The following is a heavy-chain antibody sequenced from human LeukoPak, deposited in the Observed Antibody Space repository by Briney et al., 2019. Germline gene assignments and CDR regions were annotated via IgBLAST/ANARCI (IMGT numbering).Heavy chain of an antibody. V-gene: IGHV4-59*01. CDR1: GGSISGYY. Sequence: ASETLSLTCTVSGGSISGYYWSWVRQPPGKGLEWVGYVSYSGSTNYNPSLKSRVTISVDTSREQFSLKLSSATAADTAVYYCARARSKWYHDYWGQGTLVTVSS. D-gene: IGHD2-2*01. CDR2: VSYSGST. CDR3: ARARSKWYHDY. J-gene: IGHJ4*02.